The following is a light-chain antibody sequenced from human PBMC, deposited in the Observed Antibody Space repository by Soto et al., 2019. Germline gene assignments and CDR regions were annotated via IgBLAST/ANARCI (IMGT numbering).Light chain of an antibody. CDR3: QSYDSSLSGGV. Sequence: QSVLTQPPSVSGAPGQRVTISCIGSSSNIGAGYDVHWYQQLPGTAPKLLIQGNSNRPSGVPDRFSGSKSGTSASLAITGLQAEDEADYYCQSYDSSLSGGVFGGGTKLTVL. CDR1: SSNIGAGYD. CDR2: GNS. J-gene: IGLJ3*02. V-gene: IGLV1-40*01.